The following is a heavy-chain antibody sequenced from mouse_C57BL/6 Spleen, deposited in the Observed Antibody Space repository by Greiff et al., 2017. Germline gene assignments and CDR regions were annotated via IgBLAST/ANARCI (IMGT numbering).Heavy chain of an antibody. CDR1: GYTFTSYG. Sequence: QVQLQQSGAELARPGASVKLSCKASGYTFTSYGISWVKQRTGQGLAWIGELYPRSGNTYYNEKFKGKATLTADKSSSTAYMELRSLTSEDSAFYFCARCGYSGSSLYYFDYWGQGTTLTVSS. V-gene: IGHV1-81*01. CDR3: ARCGYSGSSLYYFDY. CDR2: LYPRSGNT. D-gene: IGHD1-1*01. J-gene: IGHJ2*01.